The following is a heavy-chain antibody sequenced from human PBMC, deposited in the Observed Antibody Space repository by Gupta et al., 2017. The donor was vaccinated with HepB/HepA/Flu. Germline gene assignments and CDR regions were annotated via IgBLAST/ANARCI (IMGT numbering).Heavy chain of an antibody. CDR2: IYYSGST. J-gene: IGHJ3*02. D-gene: IGHD5-18*01. CDR3: ASGGYSYGPGAAFDI. CDR1: GGSISSGSYY. V-gene: IGHV4-31*03. Sequence: QVHLQESGPALVQPSQTLSLTCTFSGGSISSGSYYWGWIRKHPGKGLEWIGYIYYSGSTYYNPSLKIRVTISVATSKNQFSLKLRSVTAADTAVYYCASGGYSYGPGAAFDIWGQGTMVTVSS.